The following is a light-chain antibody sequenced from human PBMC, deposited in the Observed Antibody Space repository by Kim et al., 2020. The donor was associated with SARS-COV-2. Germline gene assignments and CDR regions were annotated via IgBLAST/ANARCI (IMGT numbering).Light chain of an antibody. V-gene: IGKV1-5*03. CDR2: LAS. Sequence: DIQMTQSPSTLSASVGDRVTITCRASENIDTWLAWYQQKPGRAPSLLIYLASTLESGVPSRFSGTGSGTEFSLSITSLQPDDFATYYCQHNSRFPSTFGQGTKLEI. J-gene: IGKJ2*01. CDR1: ENIDTW. CDR3: QHNSRFPST.